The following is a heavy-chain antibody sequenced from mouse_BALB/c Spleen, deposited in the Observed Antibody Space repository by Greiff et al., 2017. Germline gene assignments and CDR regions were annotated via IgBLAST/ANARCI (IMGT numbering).Heavy chain of an antibody. D-gene: IGHD1-1*01. J-gene: IGHJ1*01. Sequence: VQLQQSGPGLVAPSQSLSITCTVSGFSLTSYGVHWVRQPPGKGLEWLGVIWAGGSTNYNSALMSRLSISTDNSKSQVFLKMNSLQTDDTAMYYCARAITTVVARRGYFDVWGAGTTVTVSS. CDR3: ARAITTVVARRGYFDV. V-gene: IGHV2-9*02. CDR2: IWAGGST. CDR1: GFSLTSYG.